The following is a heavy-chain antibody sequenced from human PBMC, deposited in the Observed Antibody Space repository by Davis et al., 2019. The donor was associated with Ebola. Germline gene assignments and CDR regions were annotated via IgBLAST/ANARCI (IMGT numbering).Heavy chain of an antibody. CDR2: INAGNGNT. Sequence: AASVKVSCKASGYTFTSYAMHWVRQAPGQRLAWMGWINAGNGNTKYSQKFQGRVTITRDTSASTAYMELSSLRSEDTAVYYCAREEGTIFGVVIPYYFDYWGQGTLVTVSS. J-gene: IGHJ4*02. D-gene: IGHD3-3*01. V-gene: IGHV1-3*01. CDR3: AREEGTIFGVVIPYYFDY. CDR1: GYTFTSYA.